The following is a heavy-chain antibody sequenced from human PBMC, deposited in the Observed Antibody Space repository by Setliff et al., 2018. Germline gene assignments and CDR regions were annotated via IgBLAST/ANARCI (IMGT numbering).Heavy chain of an antibody. CDR1: GGTFNTYG. CDR2: IIPGLGIL. D-gene: IGHD1-1*01. Sequence: ASVKVSCKASGGTFNTYGITWVRQAPAQGLEWMGGIIPGLGILDYAQKFQDRVTITADRSTSTAYMELRSLRSEDTAVYYCASRTHLHVTTGFTQGGGWWYYYYMDVWGKGTTVT. CDR3: ASRTHLHVTTGFTQGGGWWYYYYMDV. V-gene: IGHV1-69*10. J-gene: IGHJ6*03.